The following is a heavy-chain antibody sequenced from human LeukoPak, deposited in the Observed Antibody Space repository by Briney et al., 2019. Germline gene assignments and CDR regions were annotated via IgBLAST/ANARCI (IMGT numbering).Heavy chain of an antibody. D-gene: IGHD3-22*01. CDR3: ATDREGDPSCYYLV. Sequence: GESLRLSCAASGFSFSDYVMTWVRQAPGKGLEWVSSISANGGGTYYADSVKGRFTISRDNSKNTLFLQMNSLRAEDSAVYYCATDREGDPSCYYLVGGQGTLITVSS. V-gene: IGHV3-23*01. CDR1: GFSFSDYV. CDR2: ISANGGGT. J-gene: IGHJ4*02.